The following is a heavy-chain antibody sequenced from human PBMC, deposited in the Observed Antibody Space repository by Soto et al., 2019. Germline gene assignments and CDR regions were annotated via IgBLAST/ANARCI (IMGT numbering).Heavy chain of an antibody. CDR3: TTHRATGWFVDV. Sequence: GGPMRLWWAAAGFNFSNAGVSWVRKEPRKRLHWLGRIKSKTHPGTTPYAAPVKGRFTISRHDSKNTLYLQMNSLKTDDTAVYYCTTHRATGWFVDVWGQLTTFTVS. J-gene: IGHJ6*02. CDR2: IKSKTHPGTT. V-gene: IGHV3-15*06. CDR1: GFNFSNAG. D-gene: IGHD3-10*01.